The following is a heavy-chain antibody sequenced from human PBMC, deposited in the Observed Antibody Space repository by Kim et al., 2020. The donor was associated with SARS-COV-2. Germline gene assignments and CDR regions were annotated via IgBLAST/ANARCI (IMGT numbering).Heavy chain of an antibody. J-gene: IGHJ6*01. CDR3: ARDLEYCSSTSCYGRGYYG. Sequence: SETLSLTCTVSGGSISSYYWSWIRQPPGKGLEWIGYIYYSGSTNYNPSLKSRVTISVDTSKNQFSLKLSSVTAADTAVYYCARDLEYCSSTSCYGRGYYG. CDR1: GGSISSYY. CDR2: IYYSGST. D-gene: IGHD2-2*01. V-gene: IGHV4-59*01.